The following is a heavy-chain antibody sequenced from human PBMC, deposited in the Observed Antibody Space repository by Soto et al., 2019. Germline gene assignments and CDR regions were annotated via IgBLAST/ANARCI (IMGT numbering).Heavy chain of an antibody. D-gene: IGHD3-3*01. V-gene: IGHV3-7*03. CDR1: GLTFSSYW. Sequence: PGGSLRLSCEASGLTFSSYWMTWVRQAPGKGLEWVADIKPDGSEKYYVDSVEGRFTISRDNAKNSIYLEMNSLRVEDTAVCYCARSITTLGVVTISDDNWFDPWGQGTPVTVSS. J-gene: IGHJ5*02. CDR2: IKPDGSEK. CDR3: ARSITTLGVVTISDDNWFDP.